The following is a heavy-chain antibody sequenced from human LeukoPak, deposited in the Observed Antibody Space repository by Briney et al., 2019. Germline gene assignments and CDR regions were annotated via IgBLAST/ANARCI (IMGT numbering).Heavy chain of an antibody. D-gene: IGHD1-1*01. CDR2: ITSDGTDT. CDR1: GFTFSNYW. J-gene: IGHJ5*02. V-gene: IGHV3-74*01. CDR3: ARDLGTATPLDP. Sequence: GGSLRLSCAASGFTFSNYWMHWVRQAPGKGPVWVSRITSDGTDTGYAASVKGRFTMSRDNAKNTVYFQMNSLSAEDTGVYYCARDLGTATPLDPWGQGTLVSASS.